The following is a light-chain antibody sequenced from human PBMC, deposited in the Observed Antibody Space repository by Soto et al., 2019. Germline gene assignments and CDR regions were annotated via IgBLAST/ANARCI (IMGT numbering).Light chain of an antibody. V-gene: IGKV3-20*01. CDR2: GAS. CDR1: KSISSSN. CDR3: QQYGSSPFT. Sequence: ELVLTQSPGTLSLSPGERATLSCRASKSISSSNLAWYQQKPGQAPRLLIYGASSRATGIPDRFSGSGSETDFTLTISRLEPEDFAVYYCQQYGSSPFTFGPGTKVDIK. J-gene: IGKJ3*01.